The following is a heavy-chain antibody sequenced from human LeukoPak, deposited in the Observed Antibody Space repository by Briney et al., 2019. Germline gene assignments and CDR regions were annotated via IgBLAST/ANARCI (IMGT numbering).Heavy chain of an antibody. V-gene: IGHV3-66*01. J-gene: IGHJ4*02. CDR3: ARDSGYCSGGSCYSITDY. D-gene: IGHD2-15*01. Sequence: SGFXXXSNYMSWVRQAPGKGLEWVSVIYSGGSTYYADSVKGRFTISRDNSKNTLYLQMNSLRAEDTAVYYCARDSGYCSGGSCYSITDYWGQGTLVTVSS. CDR1: GFXXXSNY. CDR2: IYSGGST.